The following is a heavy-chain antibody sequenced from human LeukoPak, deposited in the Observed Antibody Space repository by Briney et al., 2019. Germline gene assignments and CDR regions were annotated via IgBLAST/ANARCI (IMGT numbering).Heavy chain of an antibody. Sequence: GGSLRLSCAASGFTFSSYSMNWVRQAPGKGLEWVSSISSSSSYIYYADSVKGRFTISRDNANNSLYLQMNSLRAEDTAVYYCASHYYGSGSYYGGFDYWGQGTLVTVSS. D-gene: IGHD3-10*01. J-gene: IGHJ4*02. CDR3: ASHYYGSGSYYGGFDY. CDR1: GFTFSSYS. V-gene: IGHV3-21*01. CDR2: ISSSSSYI.